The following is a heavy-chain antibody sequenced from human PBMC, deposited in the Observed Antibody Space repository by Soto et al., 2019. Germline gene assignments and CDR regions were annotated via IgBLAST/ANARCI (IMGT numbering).Heavy chain of an antibody. CDR1: GFTFSSYE. CDR2: ISSSGSTI. Sequence: LRLSCAASGFTFSSYEMNWVRQAPGKGLEWVSYISSSGSTIYYADSVKGRFTISRDNAKNSLYLQMNSLRAEDTAVYYCARDHKWDYDLFYGMDVWGQGTTVTVSS. J-gene: IGHJ6*02. V-gene: IGHV3-48*03. CDR3: ARDHKWDYDLFYGMDV. D-gene: IGHD3-9*01.